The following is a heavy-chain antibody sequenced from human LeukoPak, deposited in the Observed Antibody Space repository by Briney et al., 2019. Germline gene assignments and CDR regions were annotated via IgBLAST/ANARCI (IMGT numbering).Heavy chain of an antibody. CDR1: GGSFSGYY. CDR3: ARGWWGPRGPYYMDV. D-gene: IGHD2-15*01. V-gene: IGHV4-34*01. Sequence: SETLSLTCAVYGGSFSGYYWSWIRQPPGKGLEWIGEINHSRSTNYNPSLKSRVTISVDTSKNQFSLKLSSVTAADTAVYYCARGWWGPRGPYYMDVWGKGTTVTVSS. J-gene: IGHJ6*03. CDR2: INHSRST.